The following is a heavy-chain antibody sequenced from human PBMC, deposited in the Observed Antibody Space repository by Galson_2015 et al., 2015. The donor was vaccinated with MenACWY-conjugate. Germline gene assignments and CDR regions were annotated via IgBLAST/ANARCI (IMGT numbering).Heavy chain of an antibody. D-gene: IGHD6-25*01. CDR2: ISYSGST. CDR3: ARHEGKSSGPIRWFDP. CDR1: GGSISSSSYY. Sequence: ETLSLTCTVSGGSISSSSYYWGWIRQPPGKGLEWIGSISYSGSTYYNPSLKCPVPISIATTKNQFSLKLSSVTAADTAVYYCARHEGKSSGPIRWFDPWGQGTLVTVSS. V-gene: IGHV4-39*01. J-gene: IGHJ5*02.